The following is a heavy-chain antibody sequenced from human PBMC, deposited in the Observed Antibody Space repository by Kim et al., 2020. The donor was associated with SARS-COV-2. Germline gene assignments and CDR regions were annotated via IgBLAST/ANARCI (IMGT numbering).Heavy chain of an antibody. CDR3: ARQSHGFSGWYSSNVDYYYGMDV. CDR1: GYSFTSYW. V-gene: IGHV5-51*01. D-gene: IGHD6-13*01. CDR2: IYPGDSDT. Sequence: GESLKISCKGSGYSFTSYWIGWVRQMPGKGLEWMGIIYPGDSDTRYSPSFQGQVTISADKSISTAYLQWSSLKASDTAMYYCARQSHGFSGWYSSNVDYYYGMDVWGQGTTVTVSS. J-gene: IGHJ6*02.